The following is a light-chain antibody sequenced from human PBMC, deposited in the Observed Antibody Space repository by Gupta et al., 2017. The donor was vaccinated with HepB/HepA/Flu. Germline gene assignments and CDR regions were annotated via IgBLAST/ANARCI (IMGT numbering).Light chain of an antibody. CDR3: SSYSSGATLYV. CDR1: NSDVGGHNF. V-gene: IGLV2-14*01. CDR2: EVT. Sequence: QSALTQPASVSGSPGQSVTISCTGTNSDVGGHNFVSWYQQQPGKAPKLMIFEVTNRPSGVSSRFSGSKSGNTASLTITGLQTEDEADYYCSSYSSGATLYVFGSGTKVTVL. J-gene: IGLJ1*01.